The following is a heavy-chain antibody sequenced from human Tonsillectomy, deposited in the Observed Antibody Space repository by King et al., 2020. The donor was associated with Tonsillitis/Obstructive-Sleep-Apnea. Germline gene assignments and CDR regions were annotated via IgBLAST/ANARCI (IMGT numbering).Heavy chain of an antibody. Sequence: QLVQSGGGLVKPGGSLRLSCAASGFTFINAWMSWVRQAPGQGLEWVGRIKSTTDGGTTDYAAPVKGRFSISRDDSKTTLYLQMNSLKTEDTAVYYCTTVAEGTSLAFDIWGQGTMVTVSS. J-gene: IGHJ3*02. CDR2: IKSTTDGGTT. V-gene: IGHV3-15*01. CDR3: TTVAEGTSLAFDI. CDR1: GFTFINAW. D-gene: IGHD1-1*01.